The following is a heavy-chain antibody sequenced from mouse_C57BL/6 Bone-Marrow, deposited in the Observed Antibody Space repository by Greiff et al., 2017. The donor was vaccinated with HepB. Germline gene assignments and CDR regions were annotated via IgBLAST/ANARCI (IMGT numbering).Heavy chain of an antibody. CDR3: ARRGTGPSFAY. J-gene: IGHJ3*01. CDR2: IYPSDSET. CDR1: GYTFTSYW. Sequence: VQLQQPGAELVRPGSSVKLSCKASGYTFTSYWMDWVKQRPGQGLEWIGNIYPSDSETHYNQKFKDKATLTVDKSSSTAYMQLSSLTSEDSAVYYCARRGTGPSFAYWGQGTLVTVSA. V-gene: IGHV1-61*01. D-gene: IGHD4-1*01.